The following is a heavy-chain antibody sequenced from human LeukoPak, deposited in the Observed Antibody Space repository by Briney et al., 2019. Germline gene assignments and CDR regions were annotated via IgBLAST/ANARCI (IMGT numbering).Heavy chain of an antibody. V-gene: IGHV3-23*01. CDR1: GFAFSSHA. J-gene: IGHJ4*02. CDR2: ISISGDRT. Sequence: GGSLRLSCAASGFAFSSHAMTWVRQAPGKGLEWVSAISISGDRTYYAHSVKGRFTISRDNSKNTVYLQMNSLRAEDTAVYYCANEIRPNDYWGQGTLVTVSS. D-gene: IGHD4-17*01. CDR3: ANEIRPNDY.